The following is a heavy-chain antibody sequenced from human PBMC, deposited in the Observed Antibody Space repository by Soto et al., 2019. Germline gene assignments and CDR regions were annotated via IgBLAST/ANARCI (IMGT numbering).Heavy chain of an antibody. V-gene: IGHV3-23*01. CDR2: ISGDGVKT. CDR3: AKEMSHGRPYDY. CDR1: GFTFIDYA. Sequence: GGSLRLSCAASGFTFIDYAISWVRQAPGKGLEWVSAISGDGVKTYYADSVKGRFTISRDNSKNTLFLQMNSLRDEDTAIYYCAKEMSHGRPYDYWGQGTLVTAPQ. J-gene: IGHJ4*02.